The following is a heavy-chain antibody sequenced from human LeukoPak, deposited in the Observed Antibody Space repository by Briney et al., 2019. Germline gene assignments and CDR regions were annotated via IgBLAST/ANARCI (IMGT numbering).Heavy chain of an antibody. Sequence: VGSLRLASASSGFTFITYAVRWVRQPGGKWLGWVALISDEGNNKNSAKCVKGRLNISRDNYKNTLYMHLNTARTEDTGVYYCARARNPNWSAYSNPTFHYWGQGTLVTVSS. CDR1: GFTFITYA. CDR3: ARARNPNWSAYSNPTFHY. D-gene: IGHD4-11*01. V-gene: IGHV3-30*07. J-gene: IGHJ4*02. CDR2: ISDEGNNK.